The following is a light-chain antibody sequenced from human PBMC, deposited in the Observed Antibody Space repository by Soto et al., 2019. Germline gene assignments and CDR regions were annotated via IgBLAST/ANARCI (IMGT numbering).Light chain of an antibody. J-gene: IGLJ1*01. CDR1: SSDVGNYIF. CDR2: DIN. Sequence: QSVLTQPASVSGSPGQSITISCTGTSSDVGNYIFVSWYRQHPGKAPKLMIYDINNRPSGVSNRFSGSKSGNTASLTISGLQAEDEADYYCISYTVSRSYVFGSGTKVTVL. CDR3: ISYTVSRSYV. V-gene: IGLV2-14*01.